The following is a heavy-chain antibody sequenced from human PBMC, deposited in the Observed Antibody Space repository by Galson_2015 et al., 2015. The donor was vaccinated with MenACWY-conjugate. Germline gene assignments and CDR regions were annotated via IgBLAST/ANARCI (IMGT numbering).Heavy chain of an antibody. V-gene: IGHV3-74*01. Sequence: SLRLSCAASGFTFSDYCMHWVRQAPGKGLVWVSRLCGDGSGKTYAGSVKGRFSISMDNAKTTLYLQMNSLRAEDTAMYYCGRTGTPYNFGSPWGQGTLVTVSS. CDR1: GFTFSDYC. CDR2: LCGDGSGK. D-gene: IGHD1-1*01. CDR3: GRTGTPYNFGSP. J-gene: IGHJ5*02.